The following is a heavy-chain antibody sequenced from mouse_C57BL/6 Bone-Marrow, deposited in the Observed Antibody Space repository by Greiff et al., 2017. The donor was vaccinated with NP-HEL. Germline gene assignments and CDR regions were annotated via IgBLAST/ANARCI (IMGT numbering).Heavy chain of an antibody. Sequence: QVQLKQPGAELVKPGASVKLSCKASGYTFTSYWMHWVKQRPGQGLEWIGLIHPNSGSTNYNEKFKSKATLTVDKSSSTAYMQLSSLTSEDSAVYYCASPFTPLYAMDYWGQGTSVTVSS. V-gene: IGHV1-64*01. CDR3: ASPFTPLYAMDY. J-gene: IGHJ4*01. D-gene: IGHD2-12*01. CDR1: GYTFTSYW. CDR2: IHPNSGST.